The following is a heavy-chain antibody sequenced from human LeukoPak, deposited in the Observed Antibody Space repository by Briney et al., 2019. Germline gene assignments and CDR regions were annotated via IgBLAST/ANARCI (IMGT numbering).Heavy chain of an antibody. CDR3: AKRVGRFYDSSGYPFDY. V-gene: IGHV3-23*01. CDR1: GFTFSSYA. CDR2: ISGSGGST. D-gene: IGHD3-22*01. Sequence: GGSLRLSCAASGFTFSSYAMNWVRQAPGKGLEWVSVISGSGGSTYYADSVKGRFTISRDNSKNTLYLQMNSLRAEDTAVYYCAKRVGRFYDSSGYPFDYWGQGTLVTVSS. J-gene: IGHJ4*02.